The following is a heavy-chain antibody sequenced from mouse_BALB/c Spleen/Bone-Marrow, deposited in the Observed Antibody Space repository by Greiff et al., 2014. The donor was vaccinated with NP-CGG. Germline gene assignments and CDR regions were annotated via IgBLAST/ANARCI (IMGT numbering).Heavy chain of an antibody. CDR2: IYPYNGGT. Sequence: VQLKESGPELVKPGASVKISRKASGYTFTDYNMHWVKQSHGKSLEWIGYIYPYNGGTGYNQKFKSKATLTVDNSSSTAYMELRSLTSEVSAVYYCARSYGNWYFDVWGAGTTVTVSS. D-gene: IGHD2-10*02. V-gene: IGHV1S29*02. J-gene: IGHJ1*01. CDR3: ARSYGNWYFDV. CDR1: GYTFTDYN.